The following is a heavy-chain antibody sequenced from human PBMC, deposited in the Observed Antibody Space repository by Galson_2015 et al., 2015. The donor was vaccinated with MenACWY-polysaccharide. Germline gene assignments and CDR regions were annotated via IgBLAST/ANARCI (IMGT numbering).Heavy chain of an antibody. D-gene: IGHD5-18*01. CDR3: TRARMEWGVDTYYFDY. J-gene: IGHJ4*02. CDR2: IRSKAYGGTT. Sequence: SLRLSCAASGFTFGDYAMSWFRQAPGKGLEWVGFIRSKAYGGTTEYAASVKGRFTISRDDSKSIAYLQMNSLKTEDTAVYYCTRARMEWGVDTYYFDYWGQGTLVTVSS. CDR1: GFTFGDYA. V-gene: IGHV3-49*03.